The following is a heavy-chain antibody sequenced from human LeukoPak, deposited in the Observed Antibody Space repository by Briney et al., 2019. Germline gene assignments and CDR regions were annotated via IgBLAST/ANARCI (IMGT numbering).Heavy chain of an antibody. CDR3: AREGGVMDDILTGYTTDYFEY. V-gene: IGHV4-30-4*01. D-gene: IGHD3-9*01. Sequence: PSQTLSLTCTVSGGSISSGDYCWSWIRQPPGKGLEWIGYIYYSGSTYYNPSLKSRVTISVDTSKNQFSLKLSSVTAADTAVYYCAREGGVMDDILTGYTTDYFEYWGQGTLVTASS. CDR1: GGSISSGDYC. CDR2: IYYSGST. J-gene: IGHJ4*02.